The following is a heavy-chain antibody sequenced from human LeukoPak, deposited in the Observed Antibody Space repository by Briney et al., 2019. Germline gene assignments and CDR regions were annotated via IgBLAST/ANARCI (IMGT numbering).Heavy chain of an antibody. CDR1: GYTFVDYD. CDR2: MNPNSGNT. V-gene: IGHV1-8*01. D-gene: IGHD6-19*01. CDR3: ARGDGQWLVRRGMDV. J-gene: IGHJ6*02. Sequence: ASVKVSCKASGYTFVDYDINWVRQATGQGLEWMGWMNPNSGNTGYAQKFQGRVTMTRNTSISTAYMELSSLRSEDTAVYYCARGDGQWLVRRGMDVWGQGTTVTVSS.